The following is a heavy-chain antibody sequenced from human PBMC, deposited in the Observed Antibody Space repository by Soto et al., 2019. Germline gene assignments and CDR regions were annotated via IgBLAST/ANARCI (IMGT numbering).Heavy chain of an antibody. D-gene: IGHD4-17*01. CDR2: IGGSGIIT. J-gene: IGHJ4*02. Sequence: GGSLRLSCAASGFTFSSYGMHWVRQAPGKGLEWVSSIGGSGIITYYTDSVKGRFTISRDNSGNTLFLHMNSLRADDTAVYYCAKDPNGDYVGAFDSWGQGTLVTVSS. CDR3: AKDPNGDYVGAFDS. V-gene: IGHV3-23*01. CDR1: GFTFSSYG.